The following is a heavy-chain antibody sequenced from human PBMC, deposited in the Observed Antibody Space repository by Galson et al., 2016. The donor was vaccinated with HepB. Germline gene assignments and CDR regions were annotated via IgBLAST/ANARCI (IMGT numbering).Heavy chain of an antibody. V-gene: IGHV3-23*01. CDR1: GFTFSSHA. J-gene: IGHJ4*02. D-gene: IGHD4-11*01. Sequence: SLRLSCAASGFTFSSHALTWVRQAPGKGLEWVSVIGSSGVPTYHADAVKGRFTITRDNSKNTLFLRMIGLRPDDTAMHYCAQVKYSRCPASDYYDNWGQGTLVTVSS. CDR2: IGSSGVPT. CDR3: AQVKYSRCPASDYYDN.